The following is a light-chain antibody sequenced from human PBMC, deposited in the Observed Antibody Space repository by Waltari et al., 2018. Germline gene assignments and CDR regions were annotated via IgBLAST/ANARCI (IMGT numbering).Light chain of an antibody. Sequence: QSVLTQPPSASATPGQRVTISCSGSSPNVGRDNVYWFQQLPGTAPKLLIYNDHQRPSGVPDRFSGSKSGTSASLAISGLRSEDEADYYCVAWDDSLSGYVFGTGTKVTVL. J-gene: IGLJ1*01. CDR3: VAWDDSLSGYV. V-gene: IGLV1-47*02. CDR2: NDH. CDR1: SPNVGRDN.